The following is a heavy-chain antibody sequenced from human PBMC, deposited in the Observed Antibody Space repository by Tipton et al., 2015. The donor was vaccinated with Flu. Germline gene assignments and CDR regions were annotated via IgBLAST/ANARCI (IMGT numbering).Heavy chain of an antibody. V-gene: IGHV4-31*03. J-gene: IGHJ6*02. D-gene: IGHD2-2*01. Sequence: TLSLTCTVSGGSINSGGFHWNWIRQHPGKGLEWIGFIYNTGSTYYNPSLESRVLISADTSKNQFSLKVTSVTAADTAVYYCARGLCSSAYCHYYSDYYYGMDVWGQGTTVIVSS. CDR1: GGSINSGGFH. CDR3: ARGLCSSAYCHYYSDYYYGMDV. CDR2: IYNTGST.